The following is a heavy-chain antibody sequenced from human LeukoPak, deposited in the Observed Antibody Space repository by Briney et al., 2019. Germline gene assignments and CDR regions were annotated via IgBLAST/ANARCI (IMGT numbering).Heavy chain of an antibody. CDR2: INPNSGGT. Sequence: ASVKVSCKASGYTFTGYYMHWVRQAPGQGLEWMGWINPNSGGTNYAQKFQGRVTMTRDTSISTAYMELSSLRSDDTAVYYCARGSSITVAGAADGFDSWGQGTLVTVSS. D-gene: IGHD6-19*01. CDR1: GYTFTGYY. CDR3: ARGSSITVAGAADGFDS. V-gene: IGHV1-2*02. J-gene: IGHJ5*01.